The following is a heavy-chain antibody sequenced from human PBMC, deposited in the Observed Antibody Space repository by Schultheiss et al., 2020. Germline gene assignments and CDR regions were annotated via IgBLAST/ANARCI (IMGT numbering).Heavy chain of an antibody. CDR3: ARSVAYCGGDCYSFDY. D-gene: IGHD2-21*02. CDR1: GGSISSSNW. CDR2: IYHSGST. J-gene: IGHJ4*02. Sequence: SETLSLTCAVSGGSISSSNWWSWVRQPPGKGLEWIGEIYHSGSTNYNPSLKSRVTISVDKSKNQFSLKLSSVTAADTAVYYCARSVAYCGGDCYSFDYWGQGTLVTVSS. V-gene: IGHV4-4*02.